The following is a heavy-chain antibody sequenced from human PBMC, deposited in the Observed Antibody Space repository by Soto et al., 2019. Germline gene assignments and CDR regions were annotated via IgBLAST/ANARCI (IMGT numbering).Heavy chain of an antibody. D-gene: IGHD3-22*01. CDR3: AKDRRTYYYDSSGYGVLH. CDR2: ISYDGVSK. J-gene: IGHJ4*02. V-gene: IGHV3-30*18. CDR1: GFTFSSYS. Sequence: PGGSLRLSCAASGFTFSSYSMNWVRQAPGKGLEWVALISYDGVSKYHAASVQGRFTISRDSFKNTLYLQMDSLRVEDTAVYYCAKDRRTYYYDSSGYGVLHWGQGTLVTVSS.